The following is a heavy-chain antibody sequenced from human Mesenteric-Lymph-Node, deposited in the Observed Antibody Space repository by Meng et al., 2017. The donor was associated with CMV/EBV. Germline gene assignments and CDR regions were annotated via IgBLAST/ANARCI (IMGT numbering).Heavy chain of an antibody. J-gene: IGHJ4*02. V-gene: IGHV3-11*01. CDR1: GFTFRDYH. CDR3: ATDGGAWNLDH. Sequence: GESLKISCEVSGFTFRDYHMSWIRQAPGKGLEWVAYITYGGGSTLYADSVKGRFTISRDNAKNSLYLQMNSLRAEDTAVYYCATDGGAWNLDHWGQGTLVTVSS. CDR2: ITYGGGST. D-gene: IGHD1-1*01.